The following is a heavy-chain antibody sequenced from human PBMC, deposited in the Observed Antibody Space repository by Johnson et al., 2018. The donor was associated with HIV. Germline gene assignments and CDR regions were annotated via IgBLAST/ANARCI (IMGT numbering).Heavy chain of an antibody. D-gene: IGHD1-26*01. J-gene: IGHJ3*02. CDR1: GFTFDTYW. CDR3: ARDWDAYGAFDI. CDR2: IKQDGSEK. V-gene: IGHV3-7*05. Sequence: VQLVESGGGLVQPGGSLRLSCAASGFTFDTYWMTWVRQAPGKGLEWVANIKQDGSEKYYVDSVKGRFTISRDNAKNSLYLQMNSLRVEDTAVFYCARDWDAYGAFDIWGHGTMVTVSS.